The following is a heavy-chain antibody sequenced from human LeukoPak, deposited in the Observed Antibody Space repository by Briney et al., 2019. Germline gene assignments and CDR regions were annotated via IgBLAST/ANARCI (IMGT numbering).Heavy chain of an antibody. CDR3: ARNAQNDGSAFDI. V-gene: IGHV1-2*02. CDR2: INPNSGGT. Sequence: GASVKVSCKASGYTFTGYYMHWVRQAPGQGLEWMGWINPNSGGTNYAQKFQGRVTMTRDTSISTAYMELSRLRSDDTAVYYCARNAQNDGSAFDIWGQGTMVTVSS. J-gene: IGHJ3*02. CDR1: GYTFTGYY. D-gene: IGHD1-1*01.